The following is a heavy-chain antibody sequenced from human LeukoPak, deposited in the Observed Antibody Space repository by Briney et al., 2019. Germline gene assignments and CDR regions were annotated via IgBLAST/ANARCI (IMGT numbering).Heavy chain of an antibody. CDR2: IYHSGST. D-gene: IGHD1-26*01. Sequence: SETLSLTCTVSGGSISSGGYYWSWIRQPPGKGLEWIGYIYHSGSTYYNPSLKSRVTISVDRSKNQFSLKLSSVTAADTAVYYCARDWGGSYTPYYYYYMDVWGKGTTVTVSS. CDR3: ARDWGGSYTPYYYYYMDV. CDR1: GGSISSGGYY. V-gene: IGHV4-30-2*01. J-gene: IGHJ6*03.